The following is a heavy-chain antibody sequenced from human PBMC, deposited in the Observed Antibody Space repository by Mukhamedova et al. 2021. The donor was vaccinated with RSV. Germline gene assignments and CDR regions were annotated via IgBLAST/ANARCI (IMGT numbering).Heavy chain of an antibody. Sequence: VRQAPGKGLEWVANIKQDGSEKYYVDSVKGRFTISRDNAKNSLYLQMNSLRAEDTAVYYCARDVPSRLVAATYRRYYYYMDVWG. D-gene: IGHD1-26*01. CDR2: IKQDGSEK. CDR3: ARDVPSRLVAATYRRYYYYMDV. J-gene: IGHJ6*03. V-gene: IGHV3-7*01.